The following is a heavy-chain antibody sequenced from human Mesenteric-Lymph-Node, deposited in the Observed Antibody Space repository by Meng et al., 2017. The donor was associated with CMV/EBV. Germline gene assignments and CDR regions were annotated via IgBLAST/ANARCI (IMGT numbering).Heavy chain of an antibody. V-gene: IGHV3-74*01. CDR2: INSDGSST. J-gene: IGHJ6*02. D-gene: IGHD2-2*01. CDR3: AKSMLVVAAAMGYYYYGMDV. CDR1: GFIYSNFW. Sequence: GESLKISCAASGFIYSNFWMHWVRHAPGKGLVWVSRINSDGSSTTYADSVKGRFTISRDNSKNTLSLQMNSLRAEDTAVYFCAKSMLVVAAAMGYYYYGMDVWGQGTTVTVSS.